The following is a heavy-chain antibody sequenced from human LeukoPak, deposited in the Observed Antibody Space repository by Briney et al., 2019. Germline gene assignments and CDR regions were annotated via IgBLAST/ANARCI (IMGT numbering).Heavy chain of an antibody. V-gene: IGHV3-74*01. CDR1: GFTFSSYW. J-gene: IGHJ4*02. Sequence: GVSLRLSCAASGFTFSSYWMQWVRQAPGKERVWVSRIDGDGSSTDYADSVKGRFPNSRDNAKNTLYLQMNSLRAEDTAVYYCARGYSGYFYYWGQGTLVTVSS. D-gene: IGHD5-12*01. CDR2: IDGDGSST. CDR3: ARGYSGYFYY.